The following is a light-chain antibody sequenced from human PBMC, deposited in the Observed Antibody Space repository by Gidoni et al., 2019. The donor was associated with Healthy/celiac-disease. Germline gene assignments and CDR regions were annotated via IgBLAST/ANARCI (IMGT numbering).Light chain of an antibody. J-gene: IGKJ1*01. V-gene: IGKV4-1*01. CDR1: QIVLYSSNNKNY. CDR2: WAS. Sequence: DIVMNQYPDSLAVSLGERATINCKSSQIVLYSSNNKNYLACYQQKTGQPPKLLIYWASTRESGVPDRFSGSGSGTDFTLTISSLQAEDVAVYYCQQYYSTPRTFGQGTKVEIK. CDR3: QQYYSTPRT.